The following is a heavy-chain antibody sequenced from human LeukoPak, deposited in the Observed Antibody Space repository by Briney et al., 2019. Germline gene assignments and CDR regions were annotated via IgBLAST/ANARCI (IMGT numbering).Heavy chain of an antibody. Sequence: SETLSLTCTVSGGSISSGDYYWSWIRQPPGKGLEWIGYIYYSGSTYYNPSLKSRVIISVDTSKNQFSLKLSSVTAADTAVYYCARLTVTEYFDYWGQGTLVTVSS. J-gene: IGHJ4*02. CDR3: ARLTVTEYFDY. D-gene: IGHD4-17*01. CDR2: IYYSGST. CDR1: GGSISSGDYY. V-gene: IGHV4-30-4*08.